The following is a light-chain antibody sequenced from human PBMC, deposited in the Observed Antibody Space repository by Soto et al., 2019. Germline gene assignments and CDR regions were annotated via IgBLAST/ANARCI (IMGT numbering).Light chain of an antibody. Sequence: DIQLTQSPSPLSASVGDRVAITCLASQSISTYLNWYQQKPGKAPKVLIYAASNLQGGVPPRFSGSGSGTEFTLTISSLQPDDFATDYCQQYNSYLTFGQGTKVDIK. CDR3: QQYNSYLT. J-gene: IGKJ1*01. V-gene: IGKV1-39*01. CDR2: AAS. CDR1: QSISTY.